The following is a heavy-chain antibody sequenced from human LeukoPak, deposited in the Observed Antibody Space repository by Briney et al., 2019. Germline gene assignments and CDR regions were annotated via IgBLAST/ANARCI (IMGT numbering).Heavy chain of an antibody. CDR3: VRNSSGDSSGRPSLDY. D-gene: IGHD3-10*01. CDR1: GFTFSSYG. J-gene: IGHJ4*02. V-gene: IGHV3-30*03. CDR2: ISYDGSNK. Sequence: PGRSLRLSCAASGFTFSSYGMHWVRQAPGKGLEWVAVISYDGSNKYYADSVKGRFTISRDNSMNTLNLQMNSLRADDTAVYFCVRNSSGDSSGRPSLDYWGQGTLVTVSS.